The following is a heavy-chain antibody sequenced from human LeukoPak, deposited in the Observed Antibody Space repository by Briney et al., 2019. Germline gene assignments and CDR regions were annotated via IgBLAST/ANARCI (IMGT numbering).Heavy chain of an antibody. CDR1: GFTFSSYW. CDR2: INSDGSST. D-gene: IGHD3-9*01. V-gene: IGHV3-74*01. CDR3: ARSLTAWDYYYMDV. J-gene: IGHJ6*03. Sequence: GGSLRLSCAASGFTFSSYWMHWVRQAPGKGLVWVSRINSDGSSTSYADSVKGRFTISRDNAKNTLYLQMNSLRAEDTALYYCARSLTAWDYYYMDVWGKGTTVTVSS.